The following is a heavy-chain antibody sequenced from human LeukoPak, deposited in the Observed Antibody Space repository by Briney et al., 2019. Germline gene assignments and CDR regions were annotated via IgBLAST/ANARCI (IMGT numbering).Heavy chain of an antibody. CDR1: GFTFSSYA. CDR3: AKGTVDAGYGCSSTSCQYYFDY. V-gene: IGHV3-23*01. J-gene: IGHJ4*02. Sequence: GGSLRLSCAASGFTFSSYAMSWVRQAPGKGLEWVSAISGSGGSTYYADSVKGRFTISRDNSKNTLYLQMNSLRAEDTAVYYCAKGTVDAGYGCSSTSCQYYFDYWGQGTLVTVSS. CDR2: ISGSGGST. D-gene: IGHD2-2*01.